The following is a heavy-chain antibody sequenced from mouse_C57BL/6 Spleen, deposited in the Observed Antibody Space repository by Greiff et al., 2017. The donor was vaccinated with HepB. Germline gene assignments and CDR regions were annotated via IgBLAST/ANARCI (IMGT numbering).Heavy chain of an antibody. V-gene: IGHV1-81*01. CDR3: AREITTVVATKSYYFDY. CDR2: IYPRSGNT. Sequence: QVHVKQSGAELARPGASVKLSCKASGYTFTSYGISWVKQRTGQGLEWIGEIYPRSGNTYYNEKFKGKATLTADKSSSTAYMELRSLTSEDSAVYFCAREITTVVATKSYYFDYWGQGTTLTVSS. J-gene: IGHJ2*01. D-gene: IGHD1-1*01. CDR1: GYTFTSYG.